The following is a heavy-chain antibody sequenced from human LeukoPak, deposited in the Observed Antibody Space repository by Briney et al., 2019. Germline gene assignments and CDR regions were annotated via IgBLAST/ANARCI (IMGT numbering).Heavy chain of an antibody. CDR3: ARDFVQFGEYIRGSKNWFDP. Sequence: PSETLSLTCTVSGYSISTGYYWDWIRQPPGKGLEWIGTFYHGGSTYYNPSLKSRVTISVDTSKNQFSLNLTSVTAADTAVYYCARDFVQFGEYIRGSKNWFDPWGQGTLVTVSS. CDR2: FYHGGST. D-gene: IGHD3-10*01. CDR1: GYSISTGYY. J-gene: IGHJ5*02. V-gene: IGHV4-38-2*02.